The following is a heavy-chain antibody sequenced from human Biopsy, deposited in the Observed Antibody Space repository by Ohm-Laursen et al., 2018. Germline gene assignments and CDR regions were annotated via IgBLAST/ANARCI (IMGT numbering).Heavy chain of an antibody. CDR1: GFTFTTYG. Sequence: SLSLSCAAFGFTFTTYGMHWVRQAPGKGLEWVSHIDVLDYNTYYVDSVRGRFTISRHNSKKMVYLQINSLRADYTAVYYCVEGWGGYNFDAWGPGTLVTVSS. CDR2: IDVLDYNT. V-gene: IGHV3-23*01. D-gene: IGHD3-3*01. CDR3: VEGWGGYNFDA. J-gene: IGHJ5*01.